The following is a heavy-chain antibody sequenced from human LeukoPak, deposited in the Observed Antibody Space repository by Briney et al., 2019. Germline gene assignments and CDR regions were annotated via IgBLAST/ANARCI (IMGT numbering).Heavy chain of an antibody. CDR3: ARVYGDAFDY. CDR2: ISGSGGST. D-gene: IGHD4-17*01. Sequence: GGSLRFSCEASGFTFSTYGINWVRQAPGKGLEWVSAISGSGGSTYYADSVKGRFTISRDNAKNSLYLQMNSLRAEDTAVYYCARVYGDAFDYWGQGTLVTVSS. CDR1: GFTFSTYG. J-gene: IGHJ4*02. V-gene: IGHV3-23*01.